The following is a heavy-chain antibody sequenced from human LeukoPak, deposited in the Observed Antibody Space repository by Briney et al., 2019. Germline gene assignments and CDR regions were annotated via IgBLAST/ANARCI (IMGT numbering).Heavy chain of an antibody. Sequence: SSQTLSLTCTVSGGSISSAVYYWSWIRQHPGKGLEWIGYIYYSGSTYYNPSLKSRVTISVDTSKNQFSLTLSSVTAADTAVCYCARLIRLPAALPTFYLDYWGQGTLVTVSS. J-gene: IGHJ4*02. D-gene: IGHD2-2*01. CDR3: ARLIRLPAALPTFYLDY. CDR2: IYYSGST. V-gene: IGHV4-31*03. CDR1: GGSISSAVYY.